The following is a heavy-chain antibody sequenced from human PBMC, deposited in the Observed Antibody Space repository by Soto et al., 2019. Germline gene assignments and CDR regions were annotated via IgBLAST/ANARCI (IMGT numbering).Heavy chain of an antibody. V-gene: IGHV3-74*01. CDR3: ATWGGGYIYGLAH. CDR1: GFTFSSQW. D-gene: IGHD5-18*01. CDR2: ILNDGTTT. Sequence: GSLRLSCTASGFTFSSQWLHWVRQAPGKGLMWISRILNDGTTTNYADSVKGRFTVSRDNAKKTMSLQMNNLRAEDTAVYYCATWGGGYIYGLAHGGQETPVTVSS. J-gene: IGHJ4*02.